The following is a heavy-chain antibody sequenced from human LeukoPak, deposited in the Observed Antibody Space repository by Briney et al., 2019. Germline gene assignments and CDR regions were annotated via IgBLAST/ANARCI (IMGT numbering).Heavy chain of an antibody. D-gene: IGHD3-22*01. CDR2: INSTSGRT. CDR3: ARDSYDSIDY. V-gene: IGHV1-46*01. CDR1: GYTFTRFY. J-gene: IGHJ4*02. Sequence: ASVKVSCKTSGYTFTRFYMHWVRQAPGQGLEWLGIINSTSGRTSYSQMFQGRVTMTRDTSTSTVYMELSSLTSGDTAVYYCARDSYDSIDYWGQGTLVTVSS.